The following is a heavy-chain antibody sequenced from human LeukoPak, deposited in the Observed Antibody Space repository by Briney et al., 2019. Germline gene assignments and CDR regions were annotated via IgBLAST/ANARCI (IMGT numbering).Heavy chain of an antibody. Sequence: SETLSLTCSVSGDSISGSPYYWGWIRQPPGKGLEWIGSVDFTGNTYYNPSLKSRVTISVDTSKNQFSLKLNSVTATDTAVYYCARAVDSSGFSSFQYWGQGTLVTVSS. D-gene: IGHD3-22*01. V-gene: IGHV4-39*07. CDR3: ARAVDSSGFSSFQY. J-gene: IGHJ1*01. CDR1: GDSISGSPYY. CDR2: VDFTGNT.